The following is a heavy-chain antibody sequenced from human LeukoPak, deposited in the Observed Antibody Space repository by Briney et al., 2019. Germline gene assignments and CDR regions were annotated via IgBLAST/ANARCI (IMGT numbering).Heavy chain of an antibody. V-gene: IGHV5-51*01. Sequence: GESLKISCKGSGYSLTTYWIGWVRQMPGKGLEWMGIIYPGDSDTRYSPSFQGQVTISADKSISTAYLQWSSLKASDTAMYYCARQGRNYDFWSGYSFDYWGQGTLVTVSS. D-gene: IGHD3-3*01. CDR3: ARQGRNYDFWSGYSFDY. CDR2: IYPGDSDT. J-gene: IGHJ4*02. CDR1: GYSLTTYW.